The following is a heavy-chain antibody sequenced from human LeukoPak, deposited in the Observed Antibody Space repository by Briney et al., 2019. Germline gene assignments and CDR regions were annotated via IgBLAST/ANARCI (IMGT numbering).Heavy chain of an antibody. V-gene: IGHV3-23*01. CDR3: AKDQRGSGSYGYFDY. J-gene: IGHJ4*02. D-gene: IGHD3-10*01. CDR2: ISGSGGST. CDR1: GFTFSSYA. Sequence: GGSLRLSCAPSGFTFSSYAMNWVRQAPGKGLEWVSVISGSGGSTYYADSVKGRFTISRDNAKNTLSLQMNSLSAEDTAVYYCAKDQRGSGSYGYFDYWGPGTLVTVSS.